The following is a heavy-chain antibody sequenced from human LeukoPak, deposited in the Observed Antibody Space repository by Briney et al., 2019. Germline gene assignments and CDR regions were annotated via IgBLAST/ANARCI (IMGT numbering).Heavy chain of an antibody. V-gene: IGHV3-48*03. J-gene: IGHJ5*02. CDR3: ARGDPHADL. CDR1: GFDLSTYE. CDR2: ITISGHTK. Sequence: GGSLRLSCAASGFDLSTYEMNWVRQAPGKGLEWIADITISGHTKNYADSVKGGFTISRDNARTSLYLQMNSLRVEDTGVYYCARGDPHADLWGQGTLVTVSS.